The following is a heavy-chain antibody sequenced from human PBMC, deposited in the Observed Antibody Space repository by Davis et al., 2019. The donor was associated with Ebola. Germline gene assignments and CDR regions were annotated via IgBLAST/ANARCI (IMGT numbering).Heavy chain of an antibody. Sequence: SLKISCAASGFTFGDYAMHWVRQAPGKGLEWVSGISWNSGYIDYADSVKGRFTISRDNAKNSLYLQMNSLRAEDTALYYCAKDSYYYGMDVWGKGTTVTVSS. CDR1: GFTFGDYA. CDR3: AKDSYYYGMDV. V-gene: IGHV3-9*01. CDR2: ISWNSGYI. J-gene: IGHJ6*04.